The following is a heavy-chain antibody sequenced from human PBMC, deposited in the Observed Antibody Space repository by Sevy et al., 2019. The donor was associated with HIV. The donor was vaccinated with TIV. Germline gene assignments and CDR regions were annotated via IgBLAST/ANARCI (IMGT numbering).Heavy chain of an antibody. V-gene: IGHV3-23*01. CDR2: ISGSGGST. D-gene: IGHD1-20*01. Sequence: GGSLRLSCAASGFTFSSYAMSWVRQAPGKGLEWVSAISGSGGSTYYGDSVKGRFTISRDKSKNTLYLQMNSLRAEDTAVYYCAKDGYKPSVGDENYYYYYMDVWGKGTTVTVSS. J-gene: IGHJ6*03. CDR1: GFTFSSYA. CDR3: AKDGYKPSVGDENYYYYYMDV.